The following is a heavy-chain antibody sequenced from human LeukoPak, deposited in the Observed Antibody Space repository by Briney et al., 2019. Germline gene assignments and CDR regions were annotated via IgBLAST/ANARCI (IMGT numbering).Heavy chain of an antibody. V-gene: IGHV1-46*01. Sequence: ASVKVSCKASGYTFTSHYMHWARQAPGQGLERMGIINPSGGSTSYAQKFQGRVTMTRDTSTSTVYMELSSLRSEDTAVYYCARDLSRPPAVTLDYWGQGTLVTVSS. J-gene: IGHJ4*02. CDR2: INPSGGST. CDR3: ARDLSRPPAVTLDY. CDR1: GYTFTSHY. D-gene: IGHD4-17*01.